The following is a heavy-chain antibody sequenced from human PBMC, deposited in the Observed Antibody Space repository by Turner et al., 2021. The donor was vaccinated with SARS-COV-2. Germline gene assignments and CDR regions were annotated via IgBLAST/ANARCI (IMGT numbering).Heavy chain of an antibody. J-gene: IGHJ4*02. CDR1: GGSISSYY. V-gene: IGHV4-59*01. CDR3: ASYYYDSSGYDYAFDY. CDR2: IYYSGST. Sequence: QVQLQESGPELVKPSETLSLTCTVSGGSISSYYWSWIRQPPGKGLEWIGYIYYSGSTNYNPSLKSRVTISVDTSKNQFSLKLSSVTAADTAVYYCASYYYDSSGYDYAFDYWGQGTLVTVSS. D-gene: IGHD3-22*01.